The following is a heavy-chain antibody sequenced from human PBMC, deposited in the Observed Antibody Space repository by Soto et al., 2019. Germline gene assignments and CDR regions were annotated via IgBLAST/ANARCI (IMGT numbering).Heavy chain of an antibody. CDR3: ARRNAPSLYYYDSSGPLEYGMDV. CDR2: ISAYNGNT. D-gene: IGHD3-22*01. V-gene: IGHV1-18*01. CDR1: GYTFTSYG. J-gene: IGHJ6*02. Sequence: ASVKVSCKASGYTFTSYGISWVRQAPGQGLEWMGWISAYNGNTNYAQKLQGRVTMTTDTSTGTAYMELRSLRSDDTAVYYCARRNAPSLYYYDSSGPLEYGMDVWGQGTTVTVSS.